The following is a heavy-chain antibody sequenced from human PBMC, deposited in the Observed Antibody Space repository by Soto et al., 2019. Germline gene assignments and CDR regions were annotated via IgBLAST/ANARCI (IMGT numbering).Heavy chain of an antibody. V-gene: IGHV1-8*02. CDR1: GGTFSSYA. Sequence: ASVKVSCKASGGTFSSYAISWVRQAPGQGLEWMGWMNPNSGNTGYAQKFQGRVTMTRNTSISTAYMELSSLRSEDTAVYYCARGGAYGDNYYYYYGMDVWGQGTTVTVSS. J-gene: IGHJ6*02. CDR2: MNPNSGNT. CDR3: ARGGAYGDNYYYYYGMDV. D-gene: IGHD4-17*01.